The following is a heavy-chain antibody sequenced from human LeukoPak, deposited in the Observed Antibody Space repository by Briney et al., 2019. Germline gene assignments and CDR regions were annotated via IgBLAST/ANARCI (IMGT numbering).Heavy chain of an antibody. CDR2: IYYSGST. Sequence: SETLSLTCAVYGGSFSGYYWSWIRQPPGKGLEWIGSIYYSGSTNYSPSLKSRVSMSVDTSKNQFSLKLSSVTAADTAIYYCARHGRDIILGYWGQGTLVSVSS. CDR1: GGSFSGYY. CDR3: ARHGRDIILGY. V-gene: IGHV4-59*08. D-gene: IGHD5-12*01. J-gene: IGHJ4*02.